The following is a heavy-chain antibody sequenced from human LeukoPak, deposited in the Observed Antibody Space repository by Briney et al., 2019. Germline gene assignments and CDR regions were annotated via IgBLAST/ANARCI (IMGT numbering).Heavy chain of an antibody. CDR3: ARGPRPTRYISGWYYFDS. CDR1: GGTFSSYA. V-gene: IGHV1-8*02. J-gene: IGHJ4*02. CDR2: MNPNSGNT. Sequence: GASVKVSCKASGGTFSSYAISWVRQATGQGLEWMGWMNPNSGNTGYAQKFQGRVTMTRNTSISTAYMELSSLRSEDTAVYYCARGPRPTRYISGWYYFDSWGQGTLVTVSS. D-gene: IGHD6-19*01.